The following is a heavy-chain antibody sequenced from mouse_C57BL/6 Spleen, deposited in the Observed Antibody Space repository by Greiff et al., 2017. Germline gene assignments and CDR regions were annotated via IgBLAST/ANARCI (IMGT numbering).Heavy chain of an antibody. CDR1: GYTFTSYW. Sequence: QVQLQQPGAELVKPGASVKLSCKASGYTFTSYWMHWVKQRPGQGLEWIGMIHPTSGSTNYNEKFKSKATLTVDKSSSTAYMQLSSLTSEDSAVYYCSTMVTTGYAMDYWGQGTSVTVSS. CDR2: IHPTSGST. J-gene: IGHJ4*01. V-gene: IGHV1-64*01. D-gene: IGHD2-2*01. CDR3: STMVTTGYAMDY.